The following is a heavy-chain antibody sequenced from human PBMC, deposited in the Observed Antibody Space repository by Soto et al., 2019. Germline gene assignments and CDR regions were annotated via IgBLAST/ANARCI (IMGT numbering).Heavy chain of an antibody. CDR3: STAVITAPLFEY. Sequence: GGSLRLSCEGSGFTFSGHYMDWVRQAPGKGLEWLGRIRNKPNGHTTEHAASVKGRFTISRDDSKNSVYLQMNSLKSEDTAVYYCSTAVITAPLFEYWGQGTLVTVSS. J-gene: IGHJ4*02. CDR1: GFTFSGHY. CDR2: IRNKPNGHTT. V-gene: IGHV3-72*01. D-gene: IGHD3-16*01.